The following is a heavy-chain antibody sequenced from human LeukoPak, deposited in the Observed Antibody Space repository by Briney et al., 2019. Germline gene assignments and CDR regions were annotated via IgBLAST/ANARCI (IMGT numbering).Heavy chain of an antibody. CDR2: IKSEADGGTA. CDR1: GFTFSHAW. J-gene: IGHJ4*02. Sequence: KPGGSLRLSCAASGFTFSHAWMSWVRQAPGKGLEWVGQIKSEADGGTANYAAPVKGRFTISRDDSKNTLYLQMNSLKVEDTAVYYCSTTSLGGQMLMIWYLDNWGQGTLVTVSS. D-gene: IGHD3/OR15-3a*01. CDR3: STTSLGGQMLMIWYLDN. V-gene: IGHV3-15*01.